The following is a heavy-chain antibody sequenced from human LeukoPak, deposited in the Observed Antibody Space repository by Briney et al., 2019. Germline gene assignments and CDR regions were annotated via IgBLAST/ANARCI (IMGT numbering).Heavy chain of an antibody. D-gene: IGHD6-19*01. CDR2: ISWNSGSI. V-gene: IGHV3-9*01. J-gene: IGHJ4*02. CDR1: GFTFDDYA. Sequence: PGRSLRLSCAASGFTFDDYAMHWVRRAPGKGLEWVSGISWNSGSIGYADSVKGRFTISRDNAKNSLYLQMNSLRAEDTALYYCAKDTGYSSGFDYWGQGTLVTVSS. CDR3: AKDTGYSSGFDY.